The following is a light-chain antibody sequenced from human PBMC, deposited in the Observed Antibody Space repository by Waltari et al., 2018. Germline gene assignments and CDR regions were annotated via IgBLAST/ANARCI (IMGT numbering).Light chain of an antibody. CDR3: AAWDGSLNGLV. CDR1: TSNIGSST. V-gene: IGLV1-44*01. CDR2: TND. J-gene: IGLJ2*01. Sequence: SVLIQPPSASGTPRQRVTIPRSGGTSNIGSSTVNWSQHTPGTAPKLLIHTNDQRPSGVPDRISGSKSGTSASLAISGLQSEDEAHYFCAAWDGSLNGLVFGGGTELTVL.